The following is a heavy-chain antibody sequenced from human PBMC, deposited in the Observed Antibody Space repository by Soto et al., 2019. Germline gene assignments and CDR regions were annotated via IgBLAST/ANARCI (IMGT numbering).Heavy chain of an antibody. V-gene: IGHV4-4*02. CDR3: ARDEYNGSSD. Sequence: QVHLQESGPGLVKPSGTLSLTCAVSGASISSGSWWSWVRQPPGKGLEWIGEIFHDGSTNYNPSLKSRVTTSVDKSKTYFSLELTSVTGADTALYYCARDEYNGSSDWRQGTLVTVSS. CDR1: GASISSGSW. J-gene: IGHJ1*01. CDR2: IFHDGST. D-gene: IGHD6-6*01.